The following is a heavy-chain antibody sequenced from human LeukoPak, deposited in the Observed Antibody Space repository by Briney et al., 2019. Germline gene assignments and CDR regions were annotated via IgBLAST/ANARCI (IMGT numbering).Heavy chain of an antibody. J-gene: IGHJ4*02. CDR2: IYYSGST. CDR3: ARSPNSGYDPFDY. D-gene: IGHD5-12*01. V-gene: IGHV4-39*01. Sequence: PSETLSLTCTVSGXSISSSSYYWGWIRQPPGKGLEWIGSIYYSGSTYYNPSLKSRVTISVDTSKNQFSLKLSSVTAADTAVYYCARSPNSGYDPFDYWGQGTLVTVSS. CDR1: GXSISSSSYY.